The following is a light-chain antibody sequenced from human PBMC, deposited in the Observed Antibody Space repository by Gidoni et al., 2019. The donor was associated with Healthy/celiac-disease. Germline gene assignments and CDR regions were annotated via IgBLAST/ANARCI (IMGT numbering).Light chain of an antibody. V-gene: IGKV3-15*01. CDR3: QQYNNWPVFT. Sequence: EIVMTQSPATLSVSPGERATLSCRASESVSSNLAWYQQKPGQAPRLLIYCASTRATGIPARFSGSGSGTAFSPTIISLQSEDFAVYYCQQYNNWPVFTFGPGTKVEIK. J-gene: IGKJ3*01. CDR2: CAS. CDR1: ESVSSN.